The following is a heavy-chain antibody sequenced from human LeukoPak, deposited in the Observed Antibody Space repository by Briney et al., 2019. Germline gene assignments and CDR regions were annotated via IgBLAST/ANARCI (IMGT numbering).Heavy chain of an antibody. CDR2: ISSSSSYI. D-gene: IGHD6-19*01. CDR3: ARSEAVAGGGGHDY. Sequence: KSGGSLRLSCAASGFTFSSYSMNWVRQAPAKGLEWVSSISSSSSYIYYADSVKGRFTISRDNAKNSLYLQMNSLRAEDTAVYYCARSEAVAGGGGHDYWGQGTLVTVSS. CDR1: GFTFSSYS. J-gene: IGHJ4*02. V-gene: IGHV3-21*01.